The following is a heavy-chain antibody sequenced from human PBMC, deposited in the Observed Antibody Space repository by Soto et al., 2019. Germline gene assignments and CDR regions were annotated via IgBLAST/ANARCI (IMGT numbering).Heavy chain of an antibody. J-gene: IGHJ4*02. CDR1: GFTFSSYG. D-gene: IGHD1-26*01. CDR3: ARDQLVGATLFDY. Sequence: PGGSLRLSCAASGFTFSSYGMHWVRQAPGKGLEWVAVIWYDGSNKYYADSVKGRFTISRDNSKNTLYLQMNSLRAEDTAVYYCARDQLVGATLFDYWGQGTLVTVSS. V-gene: IGHV3-33*01. CDR2: IWYDGSNK.